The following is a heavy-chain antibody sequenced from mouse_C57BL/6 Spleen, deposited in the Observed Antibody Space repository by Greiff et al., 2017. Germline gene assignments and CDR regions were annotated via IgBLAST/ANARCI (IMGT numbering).Heavy chain of an antibody. V-gene: IGHV1-69*01. J-gene: IGHJ4*01. CDR3: ARAGDYYGSSYAMDY. CDR2: IDPSDRYT. CDR1: GYTFTSYW. Sequence: QVQLQQPGAELVMPGASVKLSCKASGYTFTSYWMHWVKQRPGQGLEWIGEIDPSDRYTNYNQKFKGKSTLTVDKSTSPAYMQLSSLTSEDSAVYYCARAGDYYGSSYAMDYWGQGTSVTVSS. D-gene: IGHD1-1*01.